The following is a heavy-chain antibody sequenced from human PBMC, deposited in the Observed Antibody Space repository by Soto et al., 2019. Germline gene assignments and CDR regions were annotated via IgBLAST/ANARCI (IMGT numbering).Heavy chain of an antibody. CDR3: AREVVGATRTMYNNDY. J-gene: IGHJ4*02. Sequence: PSETLSLTCTVSGGSISSGDYYWSWIRQPPGKGLEWIGYIYYSGSTYYNPSLKSRVTISVDTSKNQFSLKLSYVTAADTAVYYCAREVVGATRTMYNNDYWGQGTLVTVSS. CDR1: GGSISSGDYY. D-gene: IGHD1-26*01. V-gene: IGHV4-30-4*01. CDR2: IYYSGST.